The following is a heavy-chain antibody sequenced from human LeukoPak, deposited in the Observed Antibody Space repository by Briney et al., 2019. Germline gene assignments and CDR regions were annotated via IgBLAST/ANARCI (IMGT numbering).Heavy chain of an antibody. D-gene: IGHD3-22*01. J-gene: IGHJ4*02. CDR3: ARDWWDYDSSVGGDIFDDY. Sequence: PGGSLRLSCAASGFTFSSYSMNWVRQAPGKGLEWVSSISSSSSYIYYADSVKGRFTISRENAKNSLYLQMNSLRAEDTAVYYCARDWWDYDSSVGGDIFDDYWGQGTLVTVSS. CDR1: GFTFSSYS. CDR2: ISSSSSYI. V-gene: IGHV3-21*01.